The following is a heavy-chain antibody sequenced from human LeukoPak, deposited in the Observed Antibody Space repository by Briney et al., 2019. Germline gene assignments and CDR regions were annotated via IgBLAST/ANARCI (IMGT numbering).Heavy chain of an antibody. V-gene: IGHV1-69*13. CDR2: IIPIFGTA. CDR3: ARGTADDYGGNFDY. J-gene: IGHJ4*02. D-gene: IGHD4-23*01. Sequence: SVKVSCKASGGTFSSYAISWVRQAPGQGLEWMGGIIPIFGTANYAQKFQGRVTVTADESTSTAYMELSSLRSEDTAVYYCARGTADDYGGNFDYWGQGTLVTVSS. CDR1: GGTFSSYA.